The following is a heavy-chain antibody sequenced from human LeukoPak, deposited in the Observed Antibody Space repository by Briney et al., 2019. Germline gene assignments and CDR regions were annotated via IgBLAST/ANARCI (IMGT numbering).Heavy chain of an antibody. CDR2: ISYDGSNK. V-gene: IGHV3-30-3*01. J-gene: IGHJ4*02. CDR3: ARGGVYSSGSYYLYYFDY. D-gene: IGHD6-19*01. Sequence: GGSLRLSCVASGFTFSSYAMHWVRQAPGKGLEWVALISYDGSNKYYADSVKGRFTISRDNSKNTLYLQMNSLRAEDMAAYYCARGGVYSSGSYYLYYFDYWGQGTLVTVSS. CDR1: GFTFSSYA.